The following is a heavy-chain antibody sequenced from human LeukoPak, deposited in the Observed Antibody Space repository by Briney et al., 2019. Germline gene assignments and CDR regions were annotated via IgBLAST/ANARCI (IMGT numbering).Heavy chain of an antibody. D-gene: IGHD2-15*01. CDR2: ISNNGGYT. J-gene: IGHJ4*02. CDR1: GFTFSSSA. Sequence: SGGSLRLSCAVSGFTFSSSAMGWVRQAPGKGLEWVSAISNNGGYTYYADSVRGRFTISRDNSKSTLCLQMNSLRAEDTAVYYCAKQLGYCSDGSCYFPYWGQGTLVTVSS. V-gene: IGHV3-23*01. CDR3: AKQLGYCSDGSCYFPY.